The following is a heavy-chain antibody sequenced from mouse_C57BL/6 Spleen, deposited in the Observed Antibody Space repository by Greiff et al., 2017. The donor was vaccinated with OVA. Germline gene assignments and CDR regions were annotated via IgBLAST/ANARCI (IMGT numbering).Heavy chain of an antibody. CDR1: GYTFTSYW. CDR3: ARAITTVVARNYAMDY. J-gene: IGHJ4*01. V-gene: IGHV1-62-3*01. Sequence: VQLQESGAELVKPGASVKLSCKASGYTFTSYWMHWVKQRPGRGLEWIGRIDPNSGGTKYNEKFKSKATLTVDKPSSTAYMQLSSLTSEDSAVYYCARAITTVVARNYAMDYWGQGTSVTVSS. CDR2: IDPNSGGT. D-gene: IGHD1-1*01.